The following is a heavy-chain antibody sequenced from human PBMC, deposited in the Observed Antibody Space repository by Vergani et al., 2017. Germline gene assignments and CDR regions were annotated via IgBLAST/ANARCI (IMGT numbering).Heavy chain of an antibody. Sequence: QLQLQESGPGLVKPSETLSLTCTVSGGSISGYYWSWIRQPPGKGLEWIGEINHSGSTNYNPSLKSRVTISVDTSKNQFSLKLSSVTAADTAVYYCARQHCSSTSCLFVPKWFDPWGQGTLVTVSS. CDR1: GGSISGYY. V-gene: IGHV4-34*01. J-gene: IGHJ5*02. CDR3: ARQHCSSTSCLFVPKWFDP. CDR2: INHSGST. D-gene: IGHD2-2*01.